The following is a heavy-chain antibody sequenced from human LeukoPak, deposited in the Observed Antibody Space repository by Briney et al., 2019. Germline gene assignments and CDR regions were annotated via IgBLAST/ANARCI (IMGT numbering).Heavy chain of an antibody. CDR1: GFTFSDHY. Sequence: GGSLRLSCAASGFTFSDHYMDWVRQAPGKGLEWVGRTRNKANSYTTEYAASVKGRFTISRDDSKNSLYLQMSSLKTEDTAVYYCARVPYDSSGYPDYWGQGTLVTVSS. D-gene: IGHD3-22*01. CDR2: TRNKANSYTT. J-gene: IGHJ4*02. CDR3: ARVPYDSSGYPDY. V-gene: IGHV3-72*01.